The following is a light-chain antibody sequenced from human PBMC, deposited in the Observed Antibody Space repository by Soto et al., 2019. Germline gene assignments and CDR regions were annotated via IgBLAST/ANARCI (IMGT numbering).Light chain of an antibody. V-gene: IGKV3-20*01. Sequence: EIVFAPSPATLSFSPGERATLSCRASQSVSSYLAWYQQKPGQPPRLLIYGASSRATGVPDRFSGSGSGTDFTLTISRLEPEDFAVYYCQQYATSPITLGQGTRLEIK. CDR3: QQYATSPIT. J-gene: IGKJ5*01. CDR2: GAS. CDR1: QSVSSY.